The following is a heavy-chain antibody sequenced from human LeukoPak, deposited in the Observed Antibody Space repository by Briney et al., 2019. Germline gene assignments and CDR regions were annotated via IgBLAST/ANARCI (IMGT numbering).Heavy chain of an antibody. Sequence: ASVKVSCKASGGTFSSYAISWVRQAPGQGLEWMGWISAYSGNTNYAQKLQGRVTMTTDTSTSTAYMELRSLRSDDTAVYYCASLDYVSYGMDVWGQGTTVTVSS. CDR1: GGTFSSYA. CDR2: ISAYSGNT. D-gene: IGHD3-16*01. J-gene: IGHJ6*02. V-gene: IGHV1-18*01. CDR3: ASLDYVSYGMDV.